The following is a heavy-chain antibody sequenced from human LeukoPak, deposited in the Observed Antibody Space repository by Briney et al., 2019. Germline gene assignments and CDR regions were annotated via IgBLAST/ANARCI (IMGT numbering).Heavy chain of an antibody. CDR1: GGSISSYY. D-gene: IGHD3-3*01. Sequence: SETLSLTCTVSGGSISSYYWSWIRQPAGKAPEWIGRIYSSGIINYNPSHKSRVTMSLDNSKNQLSLELSYVTAADTAVYYCARDTGKSGYPDYWGQGTLVTVSS. J-gene: IGHJ4*02. CDR3: ARDTGKSGYPDY. CDR2: IYSSGII. V-gene: IGHV4-4*07.